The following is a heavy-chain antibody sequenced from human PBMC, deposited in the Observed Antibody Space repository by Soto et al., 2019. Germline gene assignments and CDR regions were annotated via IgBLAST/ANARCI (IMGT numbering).Heavy chain of an antibody. Sequence: ASVKVSCKASGYTFTSYGISWVRQAPGQGLEWMGWISAYNGNTNYAQKLQGRVTTTTDTSTSTAYMELRSLRSDDTAVYYCARDRKSYDFWSGYPGMDVWGQGTTVTVSS. CDR2: ISAYNGNT. J-gene: IGHJ6*02. CDR3: ARDRKSYDFWSGYPGMDV. V-gene: IGHV1-18*01. D-gene: IGHD3-3*01. CDR1: GYTFTSYG.